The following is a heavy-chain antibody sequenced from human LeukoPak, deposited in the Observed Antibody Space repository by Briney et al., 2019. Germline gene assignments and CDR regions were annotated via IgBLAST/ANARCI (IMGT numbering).Heavy chain of an antibody. CDR3: AKGGALDP. Sequence: GASLRLSCAASGFTFSSHAMSWVRQAAGKGPEWVSVISASGDSTYYADAVKGRFTISSDNSKDTLWLQMNSLRVEDTAVYYCAKGGALDPWGQGTLVTVSS. V-gene: IGHV3-23*01. CDR2: ISASGDST. J-gene: IGHJ5*02. CDR1: GFTFSSHA. D-gene: IGHD3-16*01.